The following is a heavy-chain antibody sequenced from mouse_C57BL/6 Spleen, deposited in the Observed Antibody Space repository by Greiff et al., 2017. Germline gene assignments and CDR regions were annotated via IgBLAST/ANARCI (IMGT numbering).Heavy chain of an antibody. CDR2: IRLKSDNYAT. CDR1: GFTFSNYW. Sequence: EVKVEESGGGLVQPGGSMKLSCVASGFTFSNYWMNWVRQSPEKGLEWVAQIRLKSDNYATHYAESVKGRFTISRDDSKSSVYLQMNNLRAEDTGIYYCTGGSFFAYWGQGTLVTVSA. J-gene: IGHJ3*01. V-gene: IGHV6-3*01. CDR3: TGGSFFAY. D-gene: IGHD1-1*01.